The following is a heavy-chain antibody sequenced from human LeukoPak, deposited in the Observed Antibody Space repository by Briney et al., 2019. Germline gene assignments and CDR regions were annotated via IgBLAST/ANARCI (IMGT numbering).Heavy chain of an antibody. D-gene: IGHD3-22*01. Sequence: GGSLRLSCAVSGFIFSSSAMSWVRQAPGKGLEWVSAISGGGDDTPYADSARGRFTVSRDNSKNTLYLQVNSLRAEDTAVYYCAKDSRESSGHFPYYYYYHYGLDVWGQGTTVTVSS. V-gene: IGHV3-23*01. CDR2: ISGGGDDT. J-gene: IGHJ6*02. CDR3: AKDSRESSGHFPYYYYYHYGLDV. CDR1: GFIFSSSA.